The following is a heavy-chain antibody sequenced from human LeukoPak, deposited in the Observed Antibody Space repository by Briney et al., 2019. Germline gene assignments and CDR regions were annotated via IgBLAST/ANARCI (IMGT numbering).Heavy chain of an antibody. D-gene: IGHD2-21*01. V-gene: IGHV4-59*07. Sequence: SDTLSLTCTVSGGSISAYYWSWIRQPPGKGLEWIVYIHYSGTTNYYPSLKSRVTIALDTSKIQFSLKLNSVTAADTAVYYCARFGTASSLFFDQWGQGTLVTVSS. CDR2: IHYSGTT. CDR1: GGSISAYY. CDR3: ARFGTASSLFFDQ. J-gene: IGHJ4*02.